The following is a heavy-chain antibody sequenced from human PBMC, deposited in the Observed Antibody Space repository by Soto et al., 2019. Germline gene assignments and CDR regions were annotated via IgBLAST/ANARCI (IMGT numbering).Heavy chain of an antibody. J-gene: IGHJ4*02. Sequence: QVQLVESGGGVVQPGRSLRLSCAASGFTFSSYGMHWVRQAPGKGLEWVAVIWYDGSNKYYADSVKGRITISRDNSKNSLYLQMNSRRVEDTAVYYCAMVLYGSGWDDLASWGQGPLVTVSS. V-gene: IGHV3-33*01. CDR1: GFTFSSYG. D-gene: IGHD6-19*01. CDR3: AMVLYGSGWDDLAS. CDR2: IWYDGSNK.